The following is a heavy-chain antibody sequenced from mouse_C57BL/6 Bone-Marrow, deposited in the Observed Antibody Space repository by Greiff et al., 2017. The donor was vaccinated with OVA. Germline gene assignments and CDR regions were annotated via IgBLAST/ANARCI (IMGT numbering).Heavy chain of an antibody. J-gene: IGHJ4*01. D-gene: IGHD2-4*01. CDR3: ARFPIIYYEYDRAMDY. Sequence: EVQLQESGPELVKPGASVKISCKASGYSFTGYYMNWVKQSPEKSLEWIGEINPSTGGTTYNQKFKAKATLTVDKSSSTAYMQLKSLTSEDSAVYYCARFPIIYYEYDRAMDYWGQGTSVTVSS. CDR1: GYSFTGYY. V-gene: IGHV1-42*01. CDR2: INPSTGGT.